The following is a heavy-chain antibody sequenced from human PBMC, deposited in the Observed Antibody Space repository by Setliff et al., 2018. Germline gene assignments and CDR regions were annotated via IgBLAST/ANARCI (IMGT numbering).Heavy chain of an antibody. CDR3: ARLRYYGSGSYLDY. CDR2: SYHSGST. V-gene: IGHV4-38-2*01. J-gene: IGHJ4*02. D-gene: IGHD3-10*01. Sequence: SETLSLTCAVSGYSISSGYYWGWIRQPPGKGLEWIGSSYHSGSTYYNPSLKSRVTISVDTSKNQFSLKLSSVTAADTAVYYCARLRYYGSGSYLDYWGRGTLVTVSS. CDR1: GYSISSGYY.